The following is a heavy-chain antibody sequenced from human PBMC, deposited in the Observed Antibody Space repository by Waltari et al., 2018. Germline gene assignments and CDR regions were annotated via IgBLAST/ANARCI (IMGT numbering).Heavy chain of an antibody. Sequence: EAQLVESGGGLVQPGGSLRLSCAASGFPFSSFEMNWVRQAPGKGLEWVSYISDSGTTIYYADFVKGRFTISRDNAKNSLYLQMNSLRVDDTAVYYCAVLPYNWKVDAFDLWGQGTMVTVS. CDR3: AVLPYNWKVDAFDL. CDR2: ISDSGTTI. CDR1: GFPFSSFE. J-gene: IGHJ3*01. D-gene: IGHD1-20*01. V-gene: IGHV3-48*03.